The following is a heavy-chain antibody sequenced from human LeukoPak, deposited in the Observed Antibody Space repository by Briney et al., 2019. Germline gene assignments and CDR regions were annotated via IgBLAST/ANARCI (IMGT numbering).Heavy chain of an antibody. CDR2: INAKDGAT. CDR1: GYTFINYY. CDR3: ARDFVIPMGDRALDY. J-gene: IGHJ4*02. Sequence: GASVKVSCKASGYTFINYYILWLRQGPGQGLEWVGWINAKDGATKYAQKFQGRVTMTRDTSINTIYMDLSSLRSDDTAVYYCARDFVIPMGDRALDYWGQGTLVTVSS. V-gene: IGHV1-2*02. D-gene: IGHD3-10*01.